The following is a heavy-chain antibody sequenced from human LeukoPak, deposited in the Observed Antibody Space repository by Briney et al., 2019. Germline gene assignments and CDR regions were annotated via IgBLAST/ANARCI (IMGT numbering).Heavy chain of an antibody. V-gene: IGHV4-4*07. CDR3: ARDGPDSYFDY. CDR2: IQSSGST. CDR1: GGSISGGYY. Sequence: SETLSLTCTVSGGSISGGYYWSWIRQPAGKGLEWIGRIQSSGSTNYNPSLKSRVTMSVDTSKNEFSLNLSSVTAADTAVYYCARDGPDSYFDYWGQGTLVTVSS. J-gene: IGHJ4*02.